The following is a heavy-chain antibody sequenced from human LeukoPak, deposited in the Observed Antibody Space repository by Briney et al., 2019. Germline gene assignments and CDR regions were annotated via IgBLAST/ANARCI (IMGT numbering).Heavy chain of an antibody. Sequence: SQTLSLTCTVSGGSISSGGYYWSWIRQPPGKGLEWIGYIYHSGSTYYNPSLKSRVTISVDTSKNQFSLKLSSVTAADTAVYYCARSPPFNYDFWSGFDPWGQGTLVTVSS. D-gene: IGHD3-3*01. V-gene: IGHV4-30-2*01. CDR3: ARSPPFNYDFWSGFDP. CDR2: IYHSGST. CDR1: GGSISSGGYY. J-gene: IGHJ5*02.